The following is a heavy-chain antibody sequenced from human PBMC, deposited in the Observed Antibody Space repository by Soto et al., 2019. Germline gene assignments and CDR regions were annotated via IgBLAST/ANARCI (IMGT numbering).Heavy chain of an antibody. CDR2: ISYDGSNK. D-gene: IGHD5-18*01. Sequence: QVQLVESGGGVVQPGRSLRLSCAASGFTFSSYAMHWVRQAPGKGLEWVAVISYDGSNKYYADSVKGRFTISRDNSKNTLYLQMNSLRAEDTAVYYCARGKQLWPLWYWGQGTLVTVSS. CDR3: ARGKQLWPLWY. CDR1: GFTFSSYA. V-gene: IGHV3-30-3*01. J-gene: IGHJ4*02.